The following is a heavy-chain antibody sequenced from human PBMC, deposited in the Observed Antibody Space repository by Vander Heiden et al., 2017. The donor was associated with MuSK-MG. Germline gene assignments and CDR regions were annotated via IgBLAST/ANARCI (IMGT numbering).Heavy chain of an antibody. Sequence: QVQLQQWGAGLLKPSETLSLTCAVYGGSFSGYYWSWIRQPPGKGLEWIGEINHSGSTNYTKSPKRRVTISVDTSKNQFSLKLSSVTAAETPVYYCARAAYYDGWSGYSNWFDPWGQGTMVTVSS. CDR2: INHSGST. J-gene: IGHJ5*02. D-gene: IGHD3-3*01. V-gene: IGHV4-34*01. CDR1: GGSFSGYY. CDR3: ARAAYYDGWSGYSNWFDP.